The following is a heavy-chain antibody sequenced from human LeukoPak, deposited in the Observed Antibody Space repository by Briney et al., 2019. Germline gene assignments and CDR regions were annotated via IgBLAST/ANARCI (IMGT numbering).Heavy chain of an antibody. CDR1: GFTFSYYT. CDR2: ISSSINYI. Sequence: GSLRLSSAASGFTFSYYTMSWVRKAPGKGLEWVSSISSSINYIYHADSVKGRFTISRDDAQNSVYLQMNSLKDEDTAVYYCERSWTSSPYYKILNLWGQRTLVIVSS. D-gene: IGHD3-9*01. CDR3: ERSWTSSPYYKILNL. J-gene: IGHJ4*02. V-gene: IGHV3-21*01.